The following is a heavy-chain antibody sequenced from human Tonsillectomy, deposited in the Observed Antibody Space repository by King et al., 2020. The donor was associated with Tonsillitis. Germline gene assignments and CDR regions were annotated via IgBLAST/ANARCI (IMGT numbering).Heavy chain of an antibody. CDR1: GDSLSSGGYY. CDR3: ARARSSWREYYSYFFYMDV. J-gene: IGHJ6*03. D-gene: IGHD2-2*01. CDR2: IHASGST. Sequence: VQLQESGPGLVKPSQTLSLTCTVSGDSLSSGGYYWSWIRQPAGKGLEWIGRIHASGSTYYNPSLQSRVAMSVDTSQNQLSLKVNSVTAADTAVYYCARARSSWREYYSYFFYMDVWGKGTTVTVSS. V-gene: IGHV4-61*02.